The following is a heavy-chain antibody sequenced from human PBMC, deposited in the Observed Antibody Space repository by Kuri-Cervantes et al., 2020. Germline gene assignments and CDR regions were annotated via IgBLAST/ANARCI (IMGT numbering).Heavy chain of an antibody. CDR1: GFTFSSYS. J-gene: IGHJ6*02. Sequence: GESLKISCAASGFTFSSYSMNWVRQATGKGLEWVSYISSSSSTIYYADSVKGRFTISRDNAKNSLYLQMNSLRDEDTAVYYYARERAYSGSYYSDYYYGMDVWGQGTTVTVSS. CDR2: ISSSSSTI. D-gene: IGHD1-26*01. V-gene: IGHV3-48*02. CDR3: ARERAYSGSYYSDYYYGMDV.